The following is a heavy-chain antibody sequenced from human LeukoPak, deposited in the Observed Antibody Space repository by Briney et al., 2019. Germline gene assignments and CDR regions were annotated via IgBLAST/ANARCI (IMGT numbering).Heavy chain of an antibody. CDR3: ARGPGGAAGVYFDY. CDR1: GYSIRSGYY. D-gene: IGHD2-15*01. J-gene: IGHJ4*02. Sequence: PSETLSLTCTVSGYSIRSGYYWGWIRQPPGKEMEWIGSIYHSGNTYYNPSLKSRVIMSVDTSKNQFSLKLSSVTAADTAVYYCARGPGGAAGVYFDYWGLGTLVAVSS. V-gene: IGHV4-38-2*02. CDR2: IYHSGNT.